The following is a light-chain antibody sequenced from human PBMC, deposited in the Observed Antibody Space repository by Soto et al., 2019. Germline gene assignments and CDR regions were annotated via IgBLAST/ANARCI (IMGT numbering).Light chain of an antibody. V-gene: IGKV2-30*01. J-gene: IGKJ4*01. CDR2: KVS. CDR1: QSLVDSDGNTY. CDR3: MQGTHWPLT. Sequence: DVVLTQSPLSLPVTLGQPASISCRSSQSLVDSDGNTYLNWFHQRPGRSPRRLIYKVSNRDSGVPDRFGGSGSRADFTLKISRVEADDVGLCYCMQGTHWPLTLGGGTKVEI.